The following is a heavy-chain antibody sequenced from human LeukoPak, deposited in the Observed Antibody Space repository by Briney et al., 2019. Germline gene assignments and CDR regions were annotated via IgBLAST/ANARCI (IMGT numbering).Heavy chain of an antibody. V-gene: IGHV4-30-4*01. D-gene: IGHD2-2*01. CDR3: ARAAPAIDAFDI. CDR1: GVSISSGDYY. J-gene: IGHJ3*02. Sequence: TSETLSLTCTVSGVSISSGDYYWSWIRQPPGKGLEWIGYIYYSGSTYYNPSLKSRVTISVDTSKNQFSLKLSSVTAADTAVYYCARAAPAIDAFDIWGQGTMVTVSS. CDR2: IYYSGST.